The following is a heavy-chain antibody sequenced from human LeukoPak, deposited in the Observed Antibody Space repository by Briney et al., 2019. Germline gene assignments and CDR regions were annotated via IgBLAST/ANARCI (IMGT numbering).Heavy chain of an antibody. CDR2: ISSSSSYI. D-gene: IGHD6-19*01. J-gene: IGHJ4*02. Sequence: PGGSLRLSCAASGFTFSSYSMNWVRQAPGKGLEWVSSISSSSSYIYYADSVKGRFTISRDNTKNTLYLQMNSLRAEDTAVYYCAKGGSSGWYPFDYWGQGTLVTVSS. CDR1: GFTFSSYS. V-gene: IGHV3-21*01. CDR3: AKGGSSGWYPFDY.